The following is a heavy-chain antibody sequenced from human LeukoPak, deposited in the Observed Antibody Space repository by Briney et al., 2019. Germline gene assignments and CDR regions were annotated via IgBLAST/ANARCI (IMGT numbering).Heavy chain of an antibody. V-gene: IGHV3-23*01. J-gene: IGHJ4*02. CDR1: GFTFSSYA. CDR3: ASRPRGDSHFVD. Sequence: GGSLRLSCAASGFTFSSYAISWVRQAPGKGLEWVSAIRGSGDRTYYADSVKGRFTISRDNYKNTLFLQMNSLRADDTAVYYCASRPRGDSHFVDWGQGTLVTVSS. D-gene: IGHD4-17*01. CDR2: IRGSGDRT.